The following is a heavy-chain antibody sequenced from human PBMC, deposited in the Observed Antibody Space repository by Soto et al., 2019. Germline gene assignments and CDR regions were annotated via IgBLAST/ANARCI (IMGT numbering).Heavy chain of an antibody. D-gene: IGHD6-6*01. J-gene: IGHJ4*02. CDR2: INAGNGNT. CDR1: GYTFTSYA. CDR3: ARDSSSGFPNHY. V-gene: IGHV1-3*01. Sequence: QGQLVQSGAEVKKPGASVKVSCKASGYTFTSYAMHWVRQAPGQRLEWMGWINAGNGNTKYSQKFQGRVTITRDTSASTAYMELSSLRSEDTAVYYCARDSSSGFPNHYWGQGTLVTVSS.